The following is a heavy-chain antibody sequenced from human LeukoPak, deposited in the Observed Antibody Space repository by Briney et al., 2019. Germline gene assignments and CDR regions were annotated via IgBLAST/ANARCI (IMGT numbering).Heavy chain of an antibody. D-gene: IGHD2-2*01. V-gene: IGHV1-18*01. CDR1: GYTFTIYG. J-gene: IGHJ5*02. Sequence: ASVKVSCKASGYTFTIYGSSWVRQAPGQGLDWMAWISAYNGNTNYAQKLQGRVTMTTDTSTSTAYMELRSLRSDDTAVYYCARAYCSSTSSYRLDPWGQGTLVTVSS. CDR2: ISAYNGNT. CDR3: ARAYCSSTSSYRLDP.